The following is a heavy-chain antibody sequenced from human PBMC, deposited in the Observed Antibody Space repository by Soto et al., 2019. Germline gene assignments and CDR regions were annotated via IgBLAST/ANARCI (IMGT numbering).Heavy chain of an antibody. J-gene: IGHJ4*02. D-gene: IGHD1-1*01. V-gene: IGHV1-18*01. CDR2: ISAHNGNT. CDR3: GRGRYGDY. Sequence: QVHLVQSGAEVKKPGASVKVSCQGSGYAFTTYGITWVRQAPGQGLEWMGWISAHNGNTNYAQKLQGRVTVTRDTPTSTAYMELRSLSYDDTALFYCGRGRYGDYWGQGALVTVSS. CDR1: GYAFTTYG.